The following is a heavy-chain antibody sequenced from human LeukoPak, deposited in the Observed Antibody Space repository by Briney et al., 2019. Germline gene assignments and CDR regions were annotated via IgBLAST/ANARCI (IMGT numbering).Heavy chain of an antibody. CDR3: ARGRAAAGV. Sequence: SQTLSLTCTVSGGSISSGGYYWSWIRQPPGKGLEWIGYIYHSGSTYYNPSLKSRVTISVDRSKNQFSLKLSSVTAADTAVYYCARGRAAAGVWGQGTLVTVSS. V-gene: IGHV4-30-2*01. J-gene: IGHJ4*02. CDR1: GGSISSGGYY. D-gene: IGHD6-13*01. CDR2: IYHSGST.